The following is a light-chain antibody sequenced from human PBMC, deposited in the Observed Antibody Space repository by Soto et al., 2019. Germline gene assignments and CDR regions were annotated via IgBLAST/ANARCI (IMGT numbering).Light chain of an antibody. Sequence: GDRVTITCQASQDISNYLNWYQQKPGKAPKLLIYDASNLETGVASRFRGSGSGTDFTFTISSLQPEDIATYYCQQYDNLPPLSFGGGTKVKIK. CDR2: DAS. CDR3: QQYDNLPPLS. CDR1: QDISNY. V-gene: IGKV1-33*01. J-gene: IGKJ4*01.